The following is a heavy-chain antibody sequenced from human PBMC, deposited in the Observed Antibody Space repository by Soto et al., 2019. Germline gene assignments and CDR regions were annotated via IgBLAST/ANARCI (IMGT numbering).Heavy chain of an antibody. J-gene: IGHJ4*02. CDR1: GYTFTNYY. D-gene: IGHD2-2*01. Sequence: ASVKVSCKASGYTFTNYYMHWVRQAPGQGLEWMGRINPSGGSVSYAQKFQGRVTMTRDTSTSTLYMDLGSLTSEDTAVYYCARDPTSHGDNYFDYWGQGTLVTVSS. CDR3: ARDPTSHGDNYFDY. CDR2: INPSGGSV. V-gene: IGHV1-46*01.